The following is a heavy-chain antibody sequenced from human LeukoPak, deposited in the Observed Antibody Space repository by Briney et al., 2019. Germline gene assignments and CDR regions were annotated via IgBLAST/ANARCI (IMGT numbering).Heavy chain of an antibody. CDR1: GGSISSGSYY. Sequence: SETLPLTCTVSGGSISSGSYYWSWIRQPAGKGLEWIGRIYTSGSTNYNPSLKSRVTISVDTSKNQFSLKLSSVTAADTAVYYCAREVLRFLEWLPDIWGQGTMVTVSS. CDR2: IYTSGST. V-gene: IGHV4-61*02. CDR3: AREVLRFLEWLPDI. J-gene: IGHJ3*02. D-gene: IGHD3-3*01.